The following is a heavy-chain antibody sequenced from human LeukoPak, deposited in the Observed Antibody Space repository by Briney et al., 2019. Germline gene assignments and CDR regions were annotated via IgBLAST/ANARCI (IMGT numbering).Heavy chain of an antibody. J-gene: IGHJ4*02. CDR2: IQPGGSTR. CDR1: GFPFSSHW. CDR3: TRDFSYGYFDY. D-gene: IGHD5-18*01. Sequence: GGSLRLSCAASGFPFSSHWLPWVRQAPGQGLEWVSRIQPGGSTRNYADSVKGRFTVSRDDAKNTLFLQMNSLRAEDTAVYFCTRDFSYGYFDYWGQGALVIVSS. V-gene: IGHV3-74*01.